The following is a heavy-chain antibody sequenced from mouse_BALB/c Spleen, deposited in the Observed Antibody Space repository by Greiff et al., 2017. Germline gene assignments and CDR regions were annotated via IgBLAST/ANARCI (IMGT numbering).Heavy chain of an antibody. J-gene: IGHJ3*01. Sequence: KLVESGGGLVKPGGSLKLSCAASGFTFSSYAMSWVRQTPEKRLEWVASISSGGSTYYPDSVKGRFTISRDNARNILYLQMSSLRSEDTAMYYCARGYYGNPAWFAYWGQGTLVTVSA. CDR2: ISSGGST. CDR3: ARGYYGNPAWFAY. V-gene: IGHV5-6-5*01. D-gene: IGHD2-1*01. CDR1: GFTFSSYA.